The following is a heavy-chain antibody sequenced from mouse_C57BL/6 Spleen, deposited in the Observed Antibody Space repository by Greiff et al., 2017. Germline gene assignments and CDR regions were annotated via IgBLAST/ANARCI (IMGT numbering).Heavy chain of an antibody. CDR3: ARGTSHFDY. J-gene: IGHJ2*01. CDR1: GYSFTSYY. D-gene: IGHD3-3*01. Sequence: LVEPGASVKISCKASGYSFTSYYIHWVKQRPGQGLEWIGWIYPGSGNTKYNEKFKGKATLTADTSSSTAYMQLSSLTSEDSAVYYCARGTSHFDYWGQGTTLTVSS. V-gene: IGHV1-66*01. CDR2: IYPGSGNT.